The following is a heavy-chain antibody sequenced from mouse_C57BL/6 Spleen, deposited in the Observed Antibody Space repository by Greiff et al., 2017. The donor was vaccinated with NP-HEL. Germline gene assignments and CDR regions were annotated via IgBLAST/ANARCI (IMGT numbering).Heavy chain of an antibody. Sequence: EVMLVESGGDLVKPGGSLKLSCAASGFTFSSYGMSWVRQTPDKRLEWVATISSGGSYTYYPDSVKGRFTISRDNAKNTLYLQMSSLKSEDTAMYYCARHGYGSSLFDYWGQGTTLTVSS. J-gene: IGHJ2*01. CDR3: ARHGYGSSLFDY. V-gene: IGHV5-6*01. D-gene: IGHD1-1*01. CDR2: ISSGGSYT. CDR1: GFTFSSYG.